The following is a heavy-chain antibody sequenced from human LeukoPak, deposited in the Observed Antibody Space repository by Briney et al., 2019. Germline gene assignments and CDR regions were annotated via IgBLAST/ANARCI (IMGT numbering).Heavy chain of an antibody. J-gene: IGHJ4*02. Sequence: SETLSLTCTVSGGSISSYYWSWIRQPPGKGLEWIGYIYYSGSTNYNPSLKSRVTISVDTSKNQFSLKLSSVTAADTAVYYCARTASGYDPLGYWGQGTLVTVSS. CDR3: ARTASGYDPLGY. D-gene: IGHD5-12*01. CDR2: IYYSGST. CDR1: GGSISSYY. V-gene: IGHV4-59*01.